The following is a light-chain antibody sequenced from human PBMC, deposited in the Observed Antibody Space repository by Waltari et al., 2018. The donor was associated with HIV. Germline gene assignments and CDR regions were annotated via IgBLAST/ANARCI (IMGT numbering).Light chain of an antibody. CDR1: KSNIGAGHD. J-gene: IGLJ3*02. CDR3: QSSDIRLHGLWV. V-gene: IGLV1-40*01. Sequence: QSLLPHPPSVSATPGQRITISCTGTKSNIGAGHDVHWYRQLPGTAPRLLIFAKSNRPSGVPDRISGSKSTASAALAITGLQAEDEGYYYCQSSDIRLHGLWVFGGGTKVTVL. CDR2: AKS.